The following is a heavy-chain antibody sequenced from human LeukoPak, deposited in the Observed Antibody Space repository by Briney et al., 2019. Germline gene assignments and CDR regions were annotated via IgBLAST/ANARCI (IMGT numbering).Heavy chain of an antibody. V-gene: IGHV4-38-2*02. D-gene: IGHD3-22*01. CDR3: ARGPYSYDSSGAFDI. CDR1: GYSISSGYY. CDR2: IYHSGRT. J-gene: IGHJ3*02. Sequence: NTSETLSLTCTVSGYSISSGYYWGWIRQPPGKGLEWIRSIYHSGRTFYNPSLKSRVTISVDTSKNQFSLKLTSVTAADTAVYFCARGPYSYDSSGAFDIWGQGTMVTVSS.